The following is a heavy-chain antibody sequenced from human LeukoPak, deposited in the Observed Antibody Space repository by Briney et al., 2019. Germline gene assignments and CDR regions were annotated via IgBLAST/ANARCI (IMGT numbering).Heavy chain of an antibody. Sequence: PGGSLRLSCAASGFTVSSSYMSWVRQAPEKGLQWVSTISTSGRATYYADSVEGRFTISRDNSKNTLYLQMNSLRADDTAVYYCAKARGSSVYEPFDYWGQGTQVTVSP. CDR3: AKARGSSVYEPFDY. V-gene: IGHV3-23*01. D-gene: IGHD5/OR15-5a*01. CDR2: ISTSGRAT. CDR1: GFTVSSSY. J-gene: IGHJ4*02.